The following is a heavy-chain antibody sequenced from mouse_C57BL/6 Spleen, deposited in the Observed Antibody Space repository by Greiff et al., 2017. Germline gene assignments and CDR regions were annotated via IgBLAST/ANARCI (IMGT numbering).Heavy chain of an antibody. CDR2: IYPGDGDT. CDR3: AIGDYGSGPFDY. J-gene: IGHJ2*01. D-gene: IGHD1-1*01. Sequence: QVQLQQSGPELVKPGASVKISCKASGYAFSSSWMNWVKQRPGKGLEWIGRIYPGDGDTNYNGKFKGKATLTADKSSSTAYMQLSSLTSEDSAVYFCAIGDYGSGPFDYWGQGTTLTVSS. CDR1: GYAFSSSW. V-gene: IGHV1-82*01.